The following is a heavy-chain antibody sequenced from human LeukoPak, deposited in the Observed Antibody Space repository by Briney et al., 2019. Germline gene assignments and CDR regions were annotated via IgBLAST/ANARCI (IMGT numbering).Heavy chain of an antibody. Sequence: GGSLRLSCAGYEFTFSSYAMSWVRQAPGKGLEWVSAISGSGGGTYYADSVKGRFTISRDNSKNTLFLQMNSLRAENTVVYYCTKPYSVHTFYYYFDFWGRGDLVTVS. CDR2: ISGSGGGT. CDR1: EFTFSSYA. V-gene: IGHV3-23*01. J-gene: IGHJ4*02. CDR3: TKPYSVHTFYYYFDF. D-gene: IGHD5/OR15-5a*01.